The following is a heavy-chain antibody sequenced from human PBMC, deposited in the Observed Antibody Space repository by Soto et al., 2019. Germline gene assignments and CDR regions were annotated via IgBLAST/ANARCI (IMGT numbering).Heavy chain of an antibody. J-gene: IGHJ5*02. CDR1: GGSISSYY. CDR2: IYYSGST. V-gene: IGHV4-59*01. D-gene: IGHD2-8*01. Sequence: LSLTCTVSGGSISSYYWSWIRQPPGKGLEWIGYIYYSGSTNCNPSLKSRVTISVDTSKNQFSLKLSSVTAADTAVYYCARDQGCTNGVCYSYNWFDPWGQGTLVTVSS. CDR3: ARDQGCTNGVCYSYNWFDP.